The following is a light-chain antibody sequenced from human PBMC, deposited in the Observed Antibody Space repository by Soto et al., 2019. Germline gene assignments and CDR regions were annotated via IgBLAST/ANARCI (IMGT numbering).Light chain of an antibody. Sequence: DVQLTQSPSSLSGSVGHRVTITCRASQVITTHINWFQQKAGKAPNLLISAASSLQSGVPSRFSGSGSGRDFTLTITSLQPEDSATYYCQQSYTTPLTFGGGTKVDI. V-gene: IGKV1-39*01. CDR2: AAS. CDR3: QQSYTTPLT. J-gene: IGKJ4*01. CDR1: QVITTH.